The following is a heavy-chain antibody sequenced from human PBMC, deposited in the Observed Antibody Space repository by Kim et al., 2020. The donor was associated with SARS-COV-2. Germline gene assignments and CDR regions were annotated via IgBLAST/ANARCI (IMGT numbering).Heavy chain of an antibody. CDR3: AKSFSGSYFGYDD. Sequence: GGSLRLSCAASGFTFNTYGMHWVRQAPGKGLEGVAVISYDGSNKYYADSVKGRFTISRDNSKNTLYLQMNSLRIEDTAVYYCAKSFSGSYFGYDDWGQGTLVTVSS. J-gene: IGHJ4*02. CDR2: ISYDGSNK. CDR1: GFTFNTYG. V-gene: IGHV3-30*18. D-gene: IGHD1-26*01.